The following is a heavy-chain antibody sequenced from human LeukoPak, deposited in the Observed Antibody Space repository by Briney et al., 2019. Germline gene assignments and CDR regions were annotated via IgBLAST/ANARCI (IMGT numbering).Heavy chain of an antibody. J-gene: IGHJ4*02. V-gene: IGHV3-21*01. CDR1: GFTSSNYS. D-gene: IGHD4-17*01. CDR3: ARDGREATVTTIDY. Sequence: GGSLRLSCAASGFTSSNYSMNWVRQAPGKGLEGVSSISSSSSYIYYADSVKGRFTISRDNAKNSLYLQMNSLRAEDTAVYYCARDGREATVTTIDYWGQGTLVTVSS. CDR2: ISSSSSYI.